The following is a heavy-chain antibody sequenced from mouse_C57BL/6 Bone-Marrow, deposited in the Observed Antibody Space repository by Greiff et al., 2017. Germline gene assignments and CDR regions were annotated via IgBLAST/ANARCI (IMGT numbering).Heavy chain of an antibody. Sequence: QVQLQQPGAELVKPGASVKMSCKASGYTFTSYWITWVKQRPGQGLEWIGDIYPGSGSTNYNEKFKSKAPLTVDTSSSTAYMQLSSLTSEESAVYYCARERCYAMCSTGQRASVTASS. CDR3: ARERCYAMCS. V-gene: IGHV1-55*01. CDR2: IYPGSGST. CDR1: GYTFTSYW. J-gene: IGHJ4*01.